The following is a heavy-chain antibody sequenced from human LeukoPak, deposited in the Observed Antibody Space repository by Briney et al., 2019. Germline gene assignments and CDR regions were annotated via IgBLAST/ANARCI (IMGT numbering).Heavy chain of an antibody. CDR3: ARSRLGSGDVFDI. Sequence: GGSLRLSCAASGFTFSSYEMNWVRQAPGKGLEWVSYISNSGTITYYADSVQGRFTFSRDNAKKSMFLQMNSLRVEDTGVYYCARSRLGSGDVFDIWGQGTMVTVSS. D-gene: IGHD6-19*01. CDR2: ISNSGTIT. J-gene: IGHJ3*02. CDR1: GFTFSSYE. V-gene: IGHV3-48*03.